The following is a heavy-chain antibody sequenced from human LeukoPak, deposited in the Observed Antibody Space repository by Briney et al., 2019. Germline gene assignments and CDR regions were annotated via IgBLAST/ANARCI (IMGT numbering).Heavy chain of an antibody. D-gene: IGHD1-26*01. V-gene: IGHV3-48*02. J-gene: IGHJ4*02. CDR3: GIGGASRPDY. Sequence: GGSLRLSCAASGFTLSNYGMGWVRQAPGKGLEWVSYISSSSSTINYADSVKGRFTISRDSAKNLLYLQMNSLRDEDTAVYYCGIGGASRPDYWGQGTLVTVSS. CDR2: ISSSSSTI. CDR1: GFTLSNYG.